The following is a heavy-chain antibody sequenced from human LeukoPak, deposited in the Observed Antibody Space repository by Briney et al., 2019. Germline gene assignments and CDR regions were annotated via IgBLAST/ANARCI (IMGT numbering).Heavy chain of an antibody. Sequence: PSQTLSVTSTVSGGSISSRNYYWSWIRQPPGKGLEWLGFIHYSGDTYYKPSLKSRLTISLDTSKNLFSLNVNSVTAADTAVYFCASNYWSYYYNAMDVWGQGTTVTVSS. CDR2: IHYSGDT. CDR1: GGSISSRNYY. V-gene: IGHV4-30-4*01. D-gene: IGHD2-8*02. CDR3: ASNYWSYYYNAMDV. J-gene: IGHJ6*02.